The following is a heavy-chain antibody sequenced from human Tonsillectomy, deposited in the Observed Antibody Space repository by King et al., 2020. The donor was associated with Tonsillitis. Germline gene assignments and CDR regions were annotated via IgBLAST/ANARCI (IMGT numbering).Heavy chain of an antibody. Sequence: VQLVESGGGLVQPGGSLRLSCAASGFTFSSYSMNWVRQAPGKGLEWVSYISSSSSTIYYADSVKGRFTISRDNAKNSLYLQMNSPRAEDTAVYYCARDLNDFFAFGDDAFDIWGQGTMVTVSS. D-gene: IGHD1-1*01. CDR1: GFTFSSYS. J-gene: IGHJ3*02. V-gene: IGHV3-48*01. CDR3: ARDLNDFFAFGDDAFDI. CDR2: ISSSSSTI.